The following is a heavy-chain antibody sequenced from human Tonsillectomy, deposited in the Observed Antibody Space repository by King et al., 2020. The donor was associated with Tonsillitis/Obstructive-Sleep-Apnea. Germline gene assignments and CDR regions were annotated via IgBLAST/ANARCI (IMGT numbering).Heavy chain of an antibody. CDR2: IYYSGST. D-gene: IGHD5-12*01. V-gene: IGHV4-39*01. J-gene: IGHJ4*02. Sequence: QLQESGPGLVKPSETLSLTCTVSGGSISSSSYYWGWIRQPPGKWLEWIGSIYYSGSTYYNPSLKSRVTISVDTSNNQFSLKLNSVTAADTAVYYCADLGYSGYDPFNYWGQGTLVTVSS. CDR3: ADLGYSGYDPFNY. CDR1: GGSISSSSYY.